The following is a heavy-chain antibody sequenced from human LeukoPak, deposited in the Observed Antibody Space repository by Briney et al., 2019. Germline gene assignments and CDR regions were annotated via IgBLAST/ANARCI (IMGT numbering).Heavy chain of an antibody. J-gene: IGHJ3*02. CDR2: IIPIFGTA. CDR3: GVLYDSSGYDAFDI. Sequence: GASVKVSRKASGGTFSSYAISWVRQAPGQGLEWMGGIIPIFGTANYAQKFQGRVTITADKSTSTAYMELSSLRSEDTAVYYCGVLYDSSGYDAFDIWGQGTMVTVSS. V-gene: IGHV1-69*06. CDR1: GGTFSSYA. D-gene: IGHD3-22*01.